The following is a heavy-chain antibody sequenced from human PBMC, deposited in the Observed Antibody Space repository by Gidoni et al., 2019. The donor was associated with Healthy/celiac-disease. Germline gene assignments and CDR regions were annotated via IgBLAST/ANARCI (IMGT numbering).Heavy chain of an antibody. Sequence: QVQLVGSGGGVVQPGRSLRLSCAASGFTFSSYAMHWVLQAPGKGLEWVAVISYDGSNKYYADSVKGRFTISRDNSKNTLYLQMNSLRAEDTAVYYCAREVWGSYYINWGQGTLVTVSS. D-gene: IGHD1-26*01. J-gene: IGHJ4*02. V-gene: IGHV3-30-3*01. CDR3: AREVWGSYYIN. CDR2: ISYDGSNK. CDR1: GFTFSSYA.